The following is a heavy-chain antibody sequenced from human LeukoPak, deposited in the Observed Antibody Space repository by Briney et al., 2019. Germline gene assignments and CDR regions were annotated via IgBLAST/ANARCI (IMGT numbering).Heavy chain of an antibody. CDR2: ISGSGTNT. D-gene: IGHD1-26*01. J-gene: IGHJ6*02. CDR1: GFTFSTYA. Sequence: GALRLSCAAAGFTFSTYAMSWVRQAPGKGLEWVSGISGSGTNTYFADSVKGRFTISRDKSKNTLYLQMDSLRDEDTAVYYCAKSGISGGGYYYFGMDVWGQGTTVTVSS. CDR3: AKSGISGGGYYYFGMDV. V-gene: IGHV3-23*01.